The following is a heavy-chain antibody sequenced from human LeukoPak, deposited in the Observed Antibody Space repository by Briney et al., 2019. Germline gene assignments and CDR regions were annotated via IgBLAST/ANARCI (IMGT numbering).Heavy chain of an antibody. J-gene: IGHJ4*02. CDR1: GFTFSSYW. CDR2: INSDGSST. CDR3: ARATIAAAGAFDY. Sequence: GGSLRLSCAASGFTFSSYWMLWVRQAPGKGLVWVSRINSDGSSTSYADSVKGRFTISRDNAKNTLYLQMNSLRAEDTAVYYCARATIAAAGAFDYWGQGTLVTVSS. V-gene: IGHV3-74*01. D-gene: IGHD6-13*01.